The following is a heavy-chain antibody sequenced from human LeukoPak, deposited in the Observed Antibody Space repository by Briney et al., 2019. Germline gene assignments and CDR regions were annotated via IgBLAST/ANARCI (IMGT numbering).Heavy chain of an antibody. CDR2: IYYSGNT. CDR1: GVSISSSNSY. J-gene: IGHJ4*02. D-gene: IGHD1-26*01. CDR3: ARHLKYSGSRLLDY. V-gene: IGHV4-39*01. Sequence: SETLSLTCTVSGVSISSSNSYWGWIRQPPGKGLEWIGSIYYSGNTYYNASLKSQVSISIDTSKNQFSLRLTSVTAADTAVYYCARHLKYSGSRLLDYWGQGTLVTVSS.